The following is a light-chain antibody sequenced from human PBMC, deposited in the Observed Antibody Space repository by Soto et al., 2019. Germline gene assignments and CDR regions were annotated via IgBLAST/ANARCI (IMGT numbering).Light chain of an antibody. CDR1: NSNIGKNF. Sequence: QAVVTQPPSVSAAPGQKVTISCSGTNSNIGKNFVFWYQQFPGTAPKLLIYDNNKRLSGIPDRFSGSKSGTSATLGITGLQTGDEADYYCGTWDSSLRGVIFGEGTKLTVL. CDR2: DNN. V-gene: IGLV1-51*01. CDR3: GTWDSSLRGVI. J-gene: IGLJ2*01.